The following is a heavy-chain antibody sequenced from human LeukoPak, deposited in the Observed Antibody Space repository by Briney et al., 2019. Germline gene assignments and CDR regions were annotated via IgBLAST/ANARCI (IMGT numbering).Heavy chain of an antibody. J-gene: IGHJ4*02. CDR3: ARGLYYYDRSGYPR. Sequence: PGGSLRLSCATSGFTFSSYAVHWVRQAPGKGLEYVSAISSNGGNTYYANSVKGRFTISRDNSKKTLFLQMGSLRAEDMAVYYCARGLYYYDRSGYPRWGQGTLVTVSS. CDR1: GFTFSSYA. D-gene: IGHD3-22*01. CDR2: ISSNGGNT. V-gene: IGHV3-64*01.